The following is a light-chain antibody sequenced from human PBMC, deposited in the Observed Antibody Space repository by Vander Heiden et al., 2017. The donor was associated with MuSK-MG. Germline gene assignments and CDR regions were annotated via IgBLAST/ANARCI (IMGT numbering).Light chain of an antibody. CDR3: EQRYNWPPLT. CDR1: QGVANY. Sequence: VLTQSPATLSLSPGDTATLSCRASQGVANYVAWYQRRPGQAPRLLINDASIRATGIPARFSGNWYGTDFTLTITSREPEDFAVYYCEQRYNWPPLTFGGGTRLETK. V-gene: IGKV3-11*01. J-gene: IGKJ4*01. CDR2: DAS.